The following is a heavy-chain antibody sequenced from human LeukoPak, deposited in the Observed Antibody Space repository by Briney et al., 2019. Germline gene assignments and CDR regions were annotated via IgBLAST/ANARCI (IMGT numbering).Heavy chain of an antibody. CDR2: ISWNSGSI. V-gene: IGHV3-9*01. CDR1: GFTFDDYA. D-gene: IGHD3-10*01. Sequence: GGSLRLSCAASGFTFDDYAMHWVRQAPGKGLEWVSGISWNSGSIGYADSVKGRFTISRDNAKNSLYLQINSLRAEDTALYYCAKDTGSNHVAQMDVWGQGTTVTVSS. J-gene: IGHJ6*02. CDR3: AKDTGSNHVAQMDV.